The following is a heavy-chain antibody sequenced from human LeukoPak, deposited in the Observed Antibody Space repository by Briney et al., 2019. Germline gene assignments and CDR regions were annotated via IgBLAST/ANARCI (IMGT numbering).Heavy chain of an antibody. CDR1: GGSISSYY. CDR3: ARRRYYYDSSGPYDAFDI. Sequence: SETLSLTCTVSGGSISSYYWSWIRQPPGKGLEWIGYIYYSGSTNYNPSLKSRVTISVDTSKNQFSLKLSSVTAADTAVYYCARRRYYYDSSGPYDAFDIWGQGTMVTVSS. D-gene: IGHD3-22*01. J-gene: IGHJ3*02. V-gene: IGHV4-59*08. CDR2: IYYSGST.